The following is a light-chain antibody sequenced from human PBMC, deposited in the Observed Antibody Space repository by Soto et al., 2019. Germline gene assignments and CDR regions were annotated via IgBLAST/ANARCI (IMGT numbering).Light chain of an antibody. V-gene: IGKV3-15*01. J-gene: IGKJ1*01. CDR3: QQYNNWPRGT. Sequence: EIVMTQSPATLSVSPGERATLSCRASQSVSSNLAWYQQKPGQAPRLLISGASTRATGTPARFSGSGSGTEFTLTISSLESEDFAVYYCQQYNNWPRGTFGQGTK. CDR1: QSVSSN. CDR2: GAS.